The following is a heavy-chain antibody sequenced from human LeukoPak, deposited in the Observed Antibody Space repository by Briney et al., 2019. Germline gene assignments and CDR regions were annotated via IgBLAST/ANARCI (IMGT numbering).Heavy chain of an antibody. J-gene: IGHJ4*02. CDR2: ISAYNGNT. CDR1: GYTFTSYG. CDR3: ARNANNWNYGYFDY. V-gene: IGHV1-18*01. Sequence: ASVKVSCKASGYTFTSYGIIWVRQAPGQGLEWMGWISAYNGNTNYAQKLQGRVTMTTDTSTSTAYMELRSLRSDDTAVYYCARNANNWNYGYFDYWGQGTLVTVSS. D-gene: IGHD1-7*01.